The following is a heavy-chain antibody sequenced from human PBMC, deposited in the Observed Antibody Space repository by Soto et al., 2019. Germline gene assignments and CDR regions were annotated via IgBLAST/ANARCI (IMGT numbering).Heavy chain of an antibody. J-gene: IGHJ4*02. V-gene: IGHV4-30-2*01. Sequence: SETLSLTCAVSGGSISSGGYSWSWIRQPPGKGLEWIGYMYHSGSTYYNPSLKSRVTISVDRSKNQFSLKLSSVTAADTAVYYCARDSDYLYYFDYWGQGTLVTVSS. CDR1: GGSISSGGYS. CDR3: ARDSDYLYYFDY. CDR2: MYHSGST. D-gene: IGHD4-17*01.